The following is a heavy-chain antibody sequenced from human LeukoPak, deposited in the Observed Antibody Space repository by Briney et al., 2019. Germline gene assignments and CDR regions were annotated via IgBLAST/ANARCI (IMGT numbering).Heavy chain of an antibody. CDR3: ARGFPGGA. D-gene: IGHD4-23*01. CDR1: GGSFSGYY. J-gene: IGHJ5*02. Sequence: SETLSLTCAVYGGSFSGYYWSWIRQPPGKGLEWIGEINHSGSTNYNPSLKSRVTISVDTSKNQFSLKLSSVTAADTAVYYCARGFPGGAWGQGTLVAVSS. V-gene: IGHV4-34*01. CDR2: INHSGST.